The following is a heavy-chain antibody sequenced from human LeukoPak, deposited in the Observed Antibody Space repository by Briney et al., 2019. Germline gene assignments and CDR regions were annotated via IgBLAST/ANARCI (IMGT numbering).Heavy chain of an antibody. CDR2: ISWNSGSI. CDR3: AKDLTLDASGYFDY. V-gene: IGHV3-9*01. J-gene: IGHJ4*02. D-gene: IGHD6-19*01. CDR1: GFTFDDYA. Sequence: PGGSLRLSCAASGFTFDDYAMHWVRQAPGKGLEWVSGISWNSGSIGYADSVKGRFTISRDNAKNSLYLQMNSLRAEGTALYYCAKDLTLDASGYFDYWGQGTLVTVSS.